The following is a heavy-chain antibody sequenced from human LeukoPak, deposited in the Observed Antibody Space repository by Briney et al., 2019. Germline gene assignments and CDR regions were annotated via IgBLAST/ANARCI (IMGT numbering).Heavy chain of an antibody. CDR2: TSANSGNT. CDR1: GYTFPSYG. J-gene: IGHJ4*02. Sequence: ASVKVSCKASGYTFPSYGINWVRQAPGQGLEWMGWTSANSGNTNYAQKLQGRVTMTTDTSTSTAYMELRSLRSDDTAVYYCARRRYCGGDCAPDYWGQGTLVTVSS. CDR3: ARRRYCGGDCAPDY. V-gene: IGHV1-18*01. D-gene: IGHD2-21*02.